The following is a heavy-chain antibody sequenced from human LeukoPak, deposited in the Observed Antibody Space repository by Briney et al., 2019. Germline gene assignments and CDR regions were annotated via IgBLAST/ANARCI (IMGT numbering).Heavy chain of an antibody. CDR2: LSGSGGAT. J-gene: IGHJ5*02. Sequence: GGSLRLSCAASGFTFSSYAMNWVRQAPGKGLEWVSGLSGSGGATYYADSVKGRYTISRDNSKNSLYLQMNSLRAEDTAVYYCARGATYGDFASWGQGTLVTVSS. V-gene: IGHV3-23*01. D-gene: IGHD4-17*01. CDR3: ARGATYGDFAS. CDR1: GFTFSSYA.